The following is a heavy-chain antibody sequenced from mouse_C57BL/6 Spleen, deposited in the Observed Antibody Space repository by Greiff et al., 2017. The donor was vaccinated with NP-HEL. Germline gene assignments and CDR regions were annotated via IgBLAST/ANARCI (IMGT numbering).Heavy chain of an antibody. D-gene: IGHD2-2*01. CDR3: ARGAGVNWYVDV. V-gene: IGHV5-4*03. Sequence: EVKLMESGGGLVKPGGSLKLSCAASGFTFRSYAMSWVRQTPEKRLEWVATISDGGSYTYYPDNVKGRFTISRDNAKTNLYLQMSHLKSEDTARDYCARGAGVNWYVDVWGTGTTVTVSS. J-gene: IGHJ1*03. CDR2: ISDGGSYT. CDR1: GFTFRSYA.